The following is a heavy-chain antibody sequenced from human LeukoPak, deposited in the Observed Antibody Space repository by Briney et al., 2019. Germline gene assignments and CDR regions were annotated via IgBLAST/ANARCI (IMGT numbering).Heavy chain of an antibody. V-gene: IGHV3-21*01. CDR2: ISSSSSYI. Sequence: GGSLRLSCAASGFTFSSYSMNWVRQAPGKGLEWVSSISSSSSYIYYADSVKGRFTFSRDNAKNSLYLQMNSLRAEDTAVYYCARDGASSGWYVTYWGQGTLVTVSS. J-gene: IGHJ4*02. CDR1: GFTFSSYS. CDR3: ARDGASSGWYVTY. D-gene: IGHD6-19*01.